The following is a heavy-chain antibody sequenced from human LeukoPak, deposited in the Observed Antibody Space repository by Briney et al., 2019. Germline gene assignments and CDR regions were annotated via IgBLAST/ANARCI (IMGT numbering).Heavy chain of an antibody. Sequence: GGSLRLSCAASGFTFSSYGMSWVRQAPGKGLEWVSAISGSGGSTYYADSVKGRFTISRDNAKNSLYLQMNSLRAEDTAVYYCARDDVWRGDYALDYWGQGTLVTVSS. V-gene: IGHV3-23*01. D-gene: IGHD4-17*01. CDR2: ISGSGGST. CDR1: GFTFSSYG. CDR3: ARDDVWRGDYALDY. J-gene: IGHJ4*02.